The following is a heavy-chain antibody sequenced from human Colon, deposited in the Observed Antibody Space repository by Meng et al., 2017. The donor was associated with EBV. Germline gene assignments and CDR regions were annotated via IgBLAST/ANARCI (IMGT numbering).Heavy chain of an antibody. CDR3: ARVSGRSFDP. CDR2: IYYIGGT. V-gene: IGHV4-61*01. Sequence: HVQLQEPGPGLVKPSETLSLTCSVTGDSVATGRYYWSWIRQPPGKGLEWIAYIYYIGGTNYNPSLKSRLTISLDTSKNQFSLSLRSVTAADTAVYYCARVSGRSFDPWGQGTLVTVSS. J-gene: IGHJ5*02. D-gene: IGHD3-10*01. CDR1: GDSVATGRYY.